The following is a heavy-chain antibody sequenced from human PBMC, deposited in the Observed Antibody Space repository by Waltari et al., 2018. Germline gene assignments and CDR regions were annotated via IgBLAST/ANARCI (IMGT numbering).Heavy chain of an antibody. CDR1: GFTFSSYA. J-gene: IGHJ6*02. CDR3: ARALVPLPGASYYYYGMDV. Sequence: EVQLLESGGGLVQPGGSLRLSCAASGFTFSSYAMSWVRQAPGKGLEWVSAISGSGGSTYYADSGKGRFTISRDNSKNTLYLQMNSLRAEDTAVYYCARALVPLPGASYYYYGMDVWGQGTTVTVSS. D-gene: IGHD7-27*01. CDR2: ISGSGGST. V-gene: IGHV3-23*01.